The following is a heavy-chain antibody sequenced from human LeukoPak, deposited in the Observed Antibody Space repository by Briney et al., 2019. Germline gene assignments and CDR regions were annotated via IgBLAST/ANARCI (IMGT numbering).Heavy chain of an antibody. V-gene: IGHV4-30-2*01. CDR2: IYHSGTT. Sequence: SQTLSLTCTVSGGSISSGGHYWSWIRQPPGKGLEWLGYIYHSGTTYDNPSLKSRVTISIDRSKNQFSLKLSSVTAADTAVYYCASAPQVVAGTFFDNWGQGALVTVSS. J-gene: IGHJ4*02. CDR1: GGSISSGGHY. D-gene: IGHD6-19*01. CDR3: ASAPQVVAGTFFDN.